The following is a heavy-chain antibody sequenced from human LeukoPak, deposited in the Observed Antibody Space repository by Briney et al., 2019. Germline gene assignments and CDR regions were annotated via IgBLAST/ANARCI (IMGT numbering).Heavy chain of an antibody. CDR3: AKASLRYFDWFSDY. CDR2: ISYDGSNK. D-gene: IGHD3-9*01. V-gene: IGHV3-30*18. CDR1: GFTFSSYA. Sequence: QPGRSLRLSCAASGFTFSSYAMHWVRQAPGKGLEWVVVISYDGSNKYYADSVKGRFTISRDNSRNTLHLQMNSLRAEDTAVYSCAKASLRYFDWFSDYWGQGTLVTVSS. J-gene: IGHJ4*02.